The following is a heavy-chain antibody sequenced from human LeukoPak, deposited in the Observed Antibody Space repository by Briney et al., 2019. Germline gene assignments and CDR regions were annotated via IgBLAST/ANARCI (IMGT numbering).Heavy chain of an antibody. Sequence: SETLSLTCGVSGGSITSDTYYWSWIRQPPGKGLEWIGYILHSGSSYYNPSLNSRVTISIDTSKNQFSLKLNSVTAADTAVYYCAKTQNFWSAYFDYWGQGTLVTVSS. CDR2: ILHSGSS. V-gene: IGHV4-30-2*01. J-gene: IGHJ4*02. CDR1: GGSITSDTYY. CDR3: AKTQNFWSAYFDY. D-gene: IGHD3-3*01.